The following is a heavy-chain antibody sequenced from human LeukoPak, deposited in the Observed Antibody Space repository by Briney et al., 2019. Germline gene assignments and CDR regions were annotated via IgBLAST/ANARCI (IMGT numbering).Heavy chain of an antibody. CDR3: AKDKACSGGSCSRWRAYYYYYGMDV. J-gene: IGHJ6*02. CDR2: ISGDGGST. Sequence: GGSLRLSCAASGFTFDDYAMHWVRQAPGKGLEWVSLISGDGGSTYYADSVKGRFTISRDNSKNSLYLQMNSLRTEDTALYYCAKDKACSGGSCSRWRAYYYYYGMDVWGQGTTVTVSS. CDR1: GFTFDDYA. V-gene: IGHV3-43*02. D-gene: IGHD2-15*01.